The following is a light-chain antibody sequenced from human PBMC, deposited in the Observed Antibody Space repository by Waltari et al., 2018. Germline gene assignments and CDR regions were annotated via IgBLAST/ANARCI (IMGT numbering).Light chain of an antibody. CDR2: SDS. V-gene: IGLV3-21*04. CDR1: NIGGNS. CDR3: QVWDSSRDHVV. Sequence: SYVLTQPPSVSVAPGETARIPCRGANIGGNSVHWYQQKPGQAPVLAIYSDSDRPSDIPARFSGSNSGNRATLTISRVEAGDEADYYCQVWDSSRDHVVFGGGTKLTVL. J-gene: IGLJ3*02.